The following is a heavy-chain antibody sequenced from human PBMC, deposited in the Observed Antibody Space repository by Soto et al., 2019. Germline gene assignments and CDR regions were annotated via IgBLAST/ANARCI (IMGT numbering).Heavy chain of an antibody. CDR3: AKNRGAGDYTNWSFAV. J-gene: IGHJ2*01. Sequence: EVQLLDSGGGLVQPGGSLRLSCAASGFMFSCCAMSWVRQAPGKGLEWVSTIHGDGDYSHYPASVEGRSTISRDNSRNTLYLQMDSLRDDDTATYYCAKNRGAGDYTNWSFAVWGRGTLVAVSS. V-gene: IGHV3-23*01. D-gene: IGHD2-2*02. CDR2: IHGDGDYS. CDR1: GFMFSCCA.